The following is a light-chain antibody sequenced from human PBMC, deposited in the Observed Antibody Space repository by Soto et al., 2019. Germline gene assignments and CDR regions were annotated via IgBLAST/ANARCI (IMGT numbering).Light chain of an antibody. V-gene: IGKV3-15*01. CDR1: QSVSSN. CDR3: QQYNNWPPFT. CDR2: GAS. Sequence: EIVMTQSPATLSVSPRERATLSCRASQSVSSNLAWYQQKPGQAPRLLIYGASTRAIGIPARFSGSGSGTEFTLTISSLQSEDFAVYYCQQYNNWPPFTFGPGTKVDIK. J-gene: IGKJ3*01.